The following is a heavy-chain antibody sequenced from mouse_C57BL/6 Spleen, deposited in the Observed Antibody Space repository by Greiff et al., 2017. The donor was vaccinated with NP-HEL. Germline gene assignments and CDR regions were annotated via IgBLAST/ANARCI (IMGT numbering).Heavy chain of an antibody. V-gene: IGHV1-55*01. CDR3: ARYYDYDGRGRFDY. CDR1: GYTFTSYW. D-gene: IGHD2-4*01. J-gene: IGHJ2*01. CDR2: IYPGSGST. Sequence: VKLQQPGAELVKPGASVKMSCKASGYTFTSYWITWVKQRPGQGLEWIGDIYPGSGSTNYNEKFKSKATLTVDTSSSTAYMQLSSLTSEDSAVYYCARYYDYDGRGRFDYWGQGTTLTVSS.